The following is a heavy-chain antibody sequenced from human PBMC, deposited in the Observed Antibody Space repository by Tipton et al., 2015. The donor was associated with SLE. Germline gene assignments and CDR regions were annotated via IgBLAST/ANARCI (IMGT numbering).Heavy chain of an antibody. CDR1: GFTVSTNY. D-gene: IGHD6-6*01. Sequence: GSLRLSCAASGFTVSTNYMNWVRQAPGKGLEWVSVIYAGGTTYYADSVKGRFTIYRDNPKNSLHLQMSSLQPEDTAVYYCARGLAASGPWGQGTLVTVSS. J-gene: IGHJ5*02. CDR3: ARGLAASGP. V-gene: IGHV3-66*01. CDR2: IYAGGTT.